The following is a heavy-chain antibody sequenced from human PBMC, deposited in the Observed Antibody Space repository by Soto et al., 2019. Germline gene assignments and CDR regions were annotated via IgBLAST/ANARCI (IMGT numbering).Heavy chain of an antibody. CDR2: IRSKANSYAT. D-gene: IGHD5-12*01. CDR3: TRGEGYNYY. CDR1: GFTFSDSA. J-gene: IGHJ4*02. Sequence: EVQLVESGGGLVQPGGSLKLSCAASGFTFSDSAIHWVRQASGKGLEWVGRIRSKANSYATSYAASVQGRFTVSRDDSKAYLQMDSLNTEDTAVYYSTRGEGYNYYWCQGTLVTVSS. V-gene: IGHV3-73*01.